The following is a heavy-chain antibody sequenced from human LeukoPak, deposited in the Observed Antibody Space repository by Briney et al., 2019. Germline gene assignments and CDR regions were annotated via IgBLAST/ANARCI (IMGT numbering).Heavy chain of an antibody. D-gene: IGHD2-21*01. J-gene: IGHJ4*02. V-gene: IGHV3-74*01. CDR3: ARERGVSHPFDY. CDR2: IKNDGSGI. CDR1: GFNFINTW. Sequence: GGSLRLSCAASGFNFINTWMHWVRQAPGKGLVWVARIKNDGSGIIYADSVKGRFTISRDNARNTLYLQMNSLRAEDTAVYYCARERGVSHPFDYWGQGTLVTVSS.